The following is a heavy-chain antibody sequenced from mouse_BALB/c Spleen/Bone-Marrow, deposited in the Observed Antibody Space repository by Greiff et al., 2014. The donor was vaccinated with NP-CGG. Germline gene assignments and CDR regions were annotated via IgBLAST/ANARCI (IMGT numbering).Heavy chain of an antibody. CDR2: IYYSGTI. D-gene: IGHD2-1*01. CDR1: GISITTGNYR. Sequence: EVMLVESGPGLVKPSQTVSLTCTVAGISITTGNYRWSWIRQFPGNKLEWIGYIYYSGTITYNPSLTSRTTITRDTSKNQFFLEMNSLTAEDTATYYCARYGNYFVYWGQGTTLTVSS. V-gene: IGHV3-5*02. J-gene: IGHJ2*01. CDR3: ARYGNYFVY.